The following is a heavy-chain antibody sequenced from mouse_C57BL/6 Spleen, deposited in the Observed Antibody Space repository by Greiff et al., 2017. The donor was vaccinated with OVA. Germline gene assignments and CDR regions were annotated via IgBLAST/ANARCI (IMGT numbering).Heavy chain of an antibody. D-gene: IGHD2-3*01. Sequence: QVQLQQPGAELVKPGASVKMSCKASGYTFTSYWITWVKQRPGQGLEWIGDIYPGSGSTNYTEKFKSKATLTVDTSSSTAYMQLSSLTSEDSAVYYCARSDGYYLYARDYWGQGTSVTVSS. CDR2: IYPGSGST. V-gene: IGHV1-55*01. CDR1: GYTFTSYW. J-gene: IGHJ4*01. CDR3: ARSDGYYLYARDY.